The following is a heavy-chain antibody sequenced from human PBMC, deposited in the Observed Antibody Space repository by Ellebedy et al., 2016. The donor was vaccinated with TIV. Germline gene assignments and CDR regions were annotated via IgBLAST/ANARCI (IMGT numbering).Heavy chain of an antibody. J-gene: IGHJ4*02. CDR1: GGSFSGYY. CDR2: IYNSGTT. D-gene: IGHD2-15*01. V-gene: IGHV4-59*01. Sequence: SQTLSLTXXVYGGSFSGYYWSWIRQPPGKGLEWIGYIYNSGTTNYNPSLKSRVTISVDTSKNQFSLKLNSVTAADTAVYYCARIGSYSVRDWGQGTLVTVSS. CDR3: ARIGSYSVRD.